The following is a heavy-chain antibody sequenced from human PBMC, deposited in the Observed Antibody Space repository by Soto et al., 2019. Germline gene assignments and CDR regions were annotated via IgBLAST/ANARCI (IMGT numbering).Heavy chain of an antibody. D-gene: IGHD4-17*01. CDR2: ISAYNGNT. V-gene: IGHV1-18*01. CDR3: ASNDCGGNSALPSYYYGMDV. CDR1: GYTFTSYG. J-gene: IGHJ6*02. Sequence: ASVKVSCKASGYTFTSYGISWVRQAPGQGLEWMGWISAYNGNTNYAQKLQGRVTMTTDTSTSTAYMELRSLRSDDTAVYYCASNDCGGNSALPSYYYGMDVWGQGTTVTVSS.